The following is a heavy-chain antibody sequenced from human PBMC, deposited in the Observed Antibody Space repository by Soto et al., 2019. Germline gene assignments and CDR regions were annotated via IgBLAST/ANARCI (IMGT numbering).Heavy chain of an antibody. V-gene: IGHV3-7*01. D-gene: IGHD6-6*01. CDR2: IKQDGSEK. J-gene: IGHJ4*02. Sequence: GGSLRLSCAASGFTFSNYWMTWVRQAPAKGLEWVANIKQDGSEKYYVDSVKGRFTISRDSAKNSLSLQMNSLRAEDTAVYYCARVYSSSSGRAIDYWGQGSLVTVSS. CDR1: GFTFSNYW. CDR3: ARVYSSSSGRAIDY.